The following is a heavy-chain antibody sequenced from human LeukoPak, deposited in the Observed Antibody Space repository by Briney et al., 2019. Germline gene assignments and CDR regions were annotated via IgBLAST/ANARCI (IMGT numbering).Heavy chain of an antibody. D-gene: IGHD3-10*01. Sequence: GGSLRLSCTASGFTFGDYAMSWFRQGPGKGQESVGFIRSKAYGGTTEYAASVKDRFTISRDDSKSIAYLQMNSLKTEDTAVYYCTRGSYAFDVWGQGTMVTVSS. V-gene: IGHV3-49*03. CDR1: GFTFGDYA. CDR3: TRGSYAFDV. J-gene: IGHJ3*01. CDR2: IRSKAYGGTT.